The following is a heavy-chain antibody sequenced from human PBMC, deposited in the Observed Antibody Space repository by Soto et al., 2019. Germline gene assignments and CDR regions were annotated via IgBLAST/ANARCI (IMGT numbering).Heavy chain of an antibody. CDR3: ARDYYGSGSYYTNGMDV. Sequence: PGGSLRLSCAASGFTFSSYDMHWVRQATGKGLEWVSAIGTAGDTYYPGSVKGRFTISRENAKNSLYLQMNSLRAEDTAVYYCARDYYGSGSYYTNGMDVWGQGTTVTVSS. CDR1: GFTFSSYD. D-gene: IGHD3-10*01. V-gene: IGHV3-13*01. J-gene: IGHJ6*02. CDR2: IGTAGDT.